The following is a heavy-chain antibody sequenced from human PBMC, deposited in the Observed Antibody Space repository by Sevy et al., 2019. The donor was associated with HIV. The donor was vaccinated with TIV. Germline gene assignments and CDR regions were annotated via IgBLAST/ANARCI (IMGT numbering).Heavy chain of an antibody. CDR3: ARDPVPITMIVVVDDAFDI. V-gene: IGHV1-2*02. CDR1: GYTFTGYY. Sequence: ASVKVSCKASGYTFTGYYMHWVQQAPGQGLEWMGWINPNSGGTNYAQKFQGRVTMTRDTSISTAYMELSRLRSDDTAVYYCARDPVPITMIVVVDDAFDIWGQGTMVTVSS. D-gene: IGHD3-22*01. J-gene: IGHJ3*02. CDR2: INPNSGGT.